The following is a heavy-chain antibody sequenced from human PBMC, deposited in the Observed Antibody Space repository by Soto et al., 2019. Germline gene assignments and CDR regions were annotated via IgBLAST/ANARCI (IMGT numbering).Heavy chain of an antibody. Sequence: QLQLQESGSGLVKPSQTLSLTCAVSGGSISSGGYSWSWIRQPPGKGLEWIGYIYHSGSTYYNPSLTTPVTISLDTSKNQFSLKLRSVTAAATAVYSSPRPVSLAAVAVAYWAQGTLVTVSS. J-gene: IGHJ4*02. V-gene: IGHV4-30-2*01. CDR1: GGSISSGGYS. CDR2: IYHSGST. D-gene: IGHD6-19*01. CDR3: PRPVSLAAVAVAY.